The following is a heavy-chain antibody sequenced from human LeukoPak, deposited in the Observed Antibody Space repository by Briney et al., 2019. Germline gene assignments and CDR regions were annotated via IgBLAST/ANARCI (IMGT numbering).Heavy chain of an antibody. V-gene: IGHV1-46*01. D-gene: IGHD3-10*01. Sequence: ASVKVSCKASGYTFADYYIHWVRQAPGQGLEWMGIINPSGGSTSYAQRFQGRVTMTRDTSTSTVYMELSSLRSEDTAVYYCARDPGFYWGQGTLVTVSS. CDR1: GYTFADYY. CDR2: INPSGGST. CDR3: ARDPGFY. J-gene: IGHJ4*02.